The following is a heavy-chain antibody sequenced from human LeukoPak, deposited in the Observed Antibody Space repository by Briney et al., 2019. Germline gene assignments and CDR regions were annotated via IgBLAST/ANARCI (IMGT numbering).Heavy chain of an antibody. Sequence: PSETLSLTCTVSGSSISSYYWSWIRQPPGKGLEWIGYIYYSGSTNYNPSLKSRVTISVDTSKNQFSLKLSSVTAADTAVYYCARAHPGGQFDYWGQGTLVTVSS. CDR1: GSSISSYY. CDR2: IYYSGST. D-gene: IGHD3-10*01. CDR3: ARAHPGGQFDY. J-gene: IGHJ4*02. V-gene: IGHV4-59*01.